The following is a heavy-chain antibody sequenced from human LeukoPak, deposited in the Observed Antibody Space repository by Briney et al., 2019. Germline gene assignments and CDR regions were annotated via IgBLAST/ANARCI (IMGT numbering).Heavy chain of an antibody. CDR2: IYHSGST. Sequence: SETLSLTCTVSGYSISSGYYWGWIRQPPGKGLEWIGSIYHSGSTYYNPSLKSRVTISVDTSKNQFSLKLSSVTAADTAVYYCARWSYSGYSVDYWGQGTLVTVSS. J-gene: IGHJ4*02. V-gene: IGHV4-38-2*02. CDR1: GYSISSGYY. D-gene: IGHD5-12*01. CDR3: ARWSYSGYSVDY.